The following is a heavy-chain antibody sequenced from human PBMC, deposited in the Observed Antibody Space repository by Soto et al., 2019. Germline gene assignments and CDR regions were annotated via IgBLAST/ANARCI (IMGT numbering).Heavy chain of an antibody. D-gene: IGHD6-13*01. Sequence: ASVKVSCKASGYTFTSYYMHWVRQAPGQGLEWMGIINPSGGSTSYAQKFQGRVTMTRDTSTSTVYMELSSLRSEDTAVYYCARDRIAAGGSDLFDYWGQGTLVTVSS. CDR2: INPSGGST. CDR3: ARDRIAAGGSDLFDY. CDR1: GYTFTSYY. J-gene: IGHJ4*02. V-gene: IGHV1-46*01.